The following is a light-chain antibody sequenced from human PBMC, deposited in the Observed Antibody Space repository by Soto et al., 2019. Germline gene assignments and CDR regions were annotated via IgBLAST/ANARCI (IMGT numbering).Light chain of an antibody. Sequence: AIRMTQSPSSFSASTGDRVTSTCRASKGISSYLAWYQQKPGKAPKLLIYAASTLQSGVPSRFSGSGSWTDFTLTISCLQSEDFATYDCQQYYSYPRTFGQGTKVEIK. V-gene: IGKV1-8*01. J-gene: IGKJ1*01. CDR2: AAS. CDR3: QQYYSYPRT. CDR1: KGISSY.